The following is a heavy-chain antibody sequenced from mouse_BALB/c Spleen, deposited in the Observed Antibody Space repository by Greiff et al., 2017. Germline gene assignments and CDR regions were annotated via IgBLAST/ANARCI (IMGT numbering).Heavy chain of an antibody. CDR3: ARDNWDDAMDY. J-gene: IGHJ4*01. V-gene: IGHV5-6*01. Sequence: EVHLVESGGGLVKPGGSLKLSCAASGFTFSSYGMSWVRQTPDKRLEWVATISSGGSYTYYPDSVKGRFTISRDNAKNTLYLQMSSLKSEDTAMYYCARDNWDDAMDYWGQGTSVTVSS. CDR1: GFTFSSYG. D-gene: IGHD4-1*01. CDR2: ISSGGSYT.